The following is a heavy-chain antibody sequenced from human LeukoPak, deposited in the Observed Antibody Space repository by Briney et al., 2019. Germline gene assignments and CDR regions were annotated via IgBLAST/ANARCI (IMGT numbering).Heavy chain of an antibody. V-gene: IGHV3-73*01. D-gene: IGHD2-2*01. CDR2: IRSKANSYAT. Sequence: GGSLRLSCAASGFTFSGSAMHWVRQASGKGLEWVGRIRSKANSYATAYAASVKGRFTISRDDSKNTAYLQMNSLRAEDTAVYYCAKDLLTDIVVVPAANDAFDIWGQGTMVTVSS. CDR1: GFTFSGSA. CDR3: AKDLLTDIVVVPAANDAFDI. J-gene: IGHJ3*02.